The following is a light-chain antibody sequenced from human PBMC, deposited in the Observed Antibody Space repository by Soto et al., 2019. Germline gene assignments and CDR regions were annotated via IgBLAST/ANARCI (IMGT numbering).Light chain of an antibody. CDR3: QQYYSYLLT. Sequence: TKSHSSLSASVGDRVTITCRASQGISSYLAWYQQKPGKAPKLLIYAASTLQSGVPSRFSGSGSGTDFTLTISCLQSEDFATYYCQQYYSYLLTFGGGTKVDI. CDR2: AAS. V-gene: IGKV1-8*01. J-gene: IGKJ4*01. CDR1: QGISSY.